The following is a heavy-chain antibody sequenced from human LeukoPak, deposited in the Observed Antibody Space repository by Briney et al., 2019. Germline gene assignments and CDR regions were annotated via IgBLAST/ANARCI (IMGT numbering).Heavy chain of an antibody. V-gene: IGHV4-4*07. D-gene: IGHD2-2*01. J-gene: IGHJ5*02. CDR1: GGSISSYY. Sequence: SETLSLTCTVSGGSISSYYWSWIRQPAGKGLKWIGRIYTSGSTNYNPSLKSRVTMSVDTSKNQFSLKLSSVTAADTAVYYCARYRYCSSTSCYDWFDPWGQGTLVTVSS. CDR3: ARYRYCSSTSCYDWFDP. CDR2: IYTSGST.